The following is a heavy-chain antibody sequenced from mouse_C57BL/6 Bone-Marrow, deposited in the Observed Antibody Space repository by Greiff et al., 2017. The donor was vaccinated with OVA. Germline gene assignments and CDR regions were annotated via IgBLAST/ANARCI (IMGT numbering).Heavy chain of an antibody. V-gene: IGHV1-64*01. CDR2: IYPNSGST. J-gene: IGHJ2*01. D-gene: IGHD1-1*01. CDR1: GYTFTSYC. CDR3: ATRYYGSSYYFAY. Sequence: QVQLQQPGAELVKPGASVKLSCKASGYTFTSYCMHWVKQRPGQGLEWIGMIYPNSGSTNYNEKFKSKATLTVDKSSSTAYMQLSSLTSEDSAVYYCATRYYGSSYYFAYWGQGTTLTVSS.